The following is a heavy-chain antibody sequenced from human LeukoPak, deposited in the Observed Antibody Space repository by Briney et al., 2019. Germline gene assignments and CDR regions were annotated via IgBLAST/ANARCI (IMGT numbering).Heavy chain of an antibody. CDR1: GSTFSTYW. V-gene: IGHV3-7*05. CDR3: AKESAAGVYWYFDL. Sequence: GGSLRLSCAASGSTFSTYWMTWVRQAPGKGLEWVANIKQDGSEKKYVDSVKGRFTISRDNSKNTLYLQMSSLRAEDTAVYYCAKESAAGVYWYFDLWGRGTLVTVSS. J-gene: IGHJ2*01. D-gene: IGHD6-13*01. CDR2: IKQDGSEK.